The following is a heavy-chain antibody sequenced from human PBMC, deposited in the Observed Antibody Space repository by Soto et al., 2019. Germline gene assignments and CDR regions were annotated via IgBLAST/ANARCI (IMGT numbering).Heavy chain of an antibody. J-gene: IGHJ4*02. V-gene: IGHV4-39*02. Sequence: SETLSLTCTVSGGSISSSSCYWGWIRQPPGKGLEWIGSIYYSGSTYYNPSLKSRVTISVDTSKNHFSLKLSSVTASDTAVYYCASYIEGGVGRGYWGQGHLVTVSS. CDR1: GGSISSSSCY. CDR2: IYYSGST. D-gene: IGHD1-26*01. CDR3: ASYIEGGVGRGY.